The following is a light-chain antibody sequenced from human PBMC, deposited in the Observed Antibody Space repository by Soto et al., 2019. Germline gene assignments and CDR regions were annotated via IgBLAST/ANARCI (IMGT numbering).Light chain of an antibody. CDR2: GAS. CDR1: QSVSSY. J-gene: IGKJ1*01. CDR3: QQRSNWPPTWT. V-gene: IGKV3-11*01. Sequence: IVLTHSPSPLSLSTGERATLSSTAIQSVSSYLAWYQQKPGQAPRLLIYGASNRATGIPARFSGSGSGTDFTLTISSLEPEDFAVYYCQQRSNWPPTWTFGQGTKVDIK.